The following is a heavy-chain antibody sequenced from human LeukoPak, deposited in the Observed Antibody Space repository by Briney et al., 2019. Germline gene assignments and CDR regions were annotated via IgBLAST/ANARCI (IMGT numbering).Heavy chain of an antibody. CDR1: GYSISSGYY. CDR2: IYHSGST. V-gene: IGHV4-38-2*02. CDR3: ARDLGYGSGSWFDY. J-gene: IGHJ4*02. D-gene: IGHD3-10*01. Sequence: SETLSLTCAVSGYSISSGYYWGWIRQPPGKGLEWIGSIYHSGSTYYNPSLKSRVTISVDTSENQFSLKLSSVTAADTAVYYCARDLGYGSGSWFDYWGQGTLVTVSS.